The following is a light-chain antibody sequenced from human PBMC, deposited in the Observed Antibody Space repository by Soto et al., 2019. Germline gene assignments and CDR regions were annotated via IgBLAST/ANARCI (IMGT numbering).Light chain of an antibody. CDR3: SSYTSTSTLV. J-gene: IGLJ3*02. V-gene: IGLV2-14*01. Sequence: QSALTQPASVSGSPGQSLTISCTGTSSDVGGYNYVSSFQQYPGKAPRLMIYEVSNRHSGVSNRFSGSKSGNTASLTNSGLQAKDEADYYCSSYTSTSTLVFGGGTKVTVL. CDR1: SSDVGGYNY. CDR2: EVS.